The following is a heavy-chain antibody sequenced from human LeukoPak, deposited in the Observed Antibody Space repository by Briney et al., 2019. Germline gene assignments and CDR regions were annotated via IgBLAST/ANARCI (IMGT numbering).Heavy chain of an antibody. D-gene: IGHD3-10*01. CDR2: IRYDGSNK. V-gene: IGHV3-30*02. J-gene: IGHJ4*02. CDR3: AKAWGYYGSRSLQYYFDY. CDR1: GFTFSTYG. Sequence: PAGGSLRLSCAASGFTFSTYGMHWVRQAPGKGLEWVAFIRYDGSNKYYADSVKGRFTISRDNSKNTLYLQMNSLGAEDTAVYYCAKAWGYYGSRSLQYYFDYWGQGTLVTVSS.